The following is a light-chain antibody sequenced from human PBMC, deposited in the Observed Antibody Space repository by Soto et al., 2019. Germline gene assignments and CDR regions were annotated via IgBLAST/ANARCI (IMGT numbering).Light chain of an antibody. V-gene: IGLV2-11*01. CDR3: CSYGGSYTNI. Sequence: QSALTQPRSVSGSPGQSVTISCTGTSSDVGGYNYVSWYQQHPGKAPKLMIYDVSKRPSGVPDRFSGSKSGNTASLTISGLQAEEEADYYCCSYGGSYTNIFGGGTKLTVL. J-gene: IGLJ2*01. CDR1: SSDVGGYNY. CDR2: DVS.